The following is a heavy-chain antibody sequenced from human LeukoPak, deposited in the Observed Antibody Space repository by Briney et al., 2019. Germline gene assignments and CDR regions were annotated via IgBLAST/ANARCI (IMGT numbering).Heavy chain of an antibody. D-gene: IGHD2-2*02. CDR1: GFTSSSYA. CDR2: ILYDGHTK. V-gene: IGHV3-30*04. CDR3: ARDESPYCSSTSCNILDY. Sequence: PGGSLRLSCAASGFTSSSYAMHWCRQALGKGLEWGAVILYDGHTKDNADSVKCPFTISKDKSKTTLYLQMSSLRAEDTAVYYCARDESPYCSSTSCNILDYWGQGTLVTVSS. J-gene: IGHJ4*02.